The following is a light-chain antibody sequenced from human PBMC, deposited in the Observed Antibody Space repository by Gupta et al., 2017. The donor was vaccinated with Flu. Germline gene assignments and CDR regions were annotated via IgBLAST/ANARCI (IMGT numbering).Light chain of an antibody. Sequence: GAAWLQQHQGPPPKLLSYRITLPPSSISERFSASRSGNTASLTIAGLQPEDEADSSCSAWDSSPSVWVFGGGTKLPL. CDR2: RIT. V-gene: IGLV10-54*04. CDR3: SAWDSSPSVWV. J-gene: IGLJ3*02. CDR1: G.